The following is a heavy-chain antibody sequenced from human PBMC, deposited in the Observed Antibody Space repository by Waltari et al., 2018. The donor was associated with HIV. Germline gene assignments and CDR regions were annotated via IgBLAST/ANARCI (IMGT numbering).Heavy chain of an antibody. CDR1: GYTFTGYY. V-gene: IGHV1-2*06. D-gene: IGHD4-4*01. CDR2: SNPNRGGT. Sequence: QVQLVQSGAEVKKPGASVKVSCKASGYTFTGYYMHWVRQAPGQGLEWMGRSNPNRGGTNYEQQLKGRVSMTRDTSSSTAYMELSRLRSDDTAVYYCAREGARMTTMIYYYYGMDVWGQGTTVTVSS. J-gene: IGHJ6*02. CDR3: AREGARMTTMIYYYYGMDV.